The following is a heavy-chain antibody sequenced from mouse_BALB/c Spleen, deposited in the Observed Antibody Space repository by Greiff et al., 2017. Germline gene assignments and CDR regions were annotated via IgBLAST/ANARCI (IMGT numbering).Heavy chain of an antibody. D-gene: IGHD1-1*02. Sequence: QGQLMESGAGLVRPGASVKISCTASGYTFTNYWLGWVKQTPGHGLEWIGDIYPGGGYTNSNEKFKGKATLTADTSSSTAYMQLSSLTSEESAVYFCARWGCGSYSAGLAYWGQGTLVTVSA. V-gene: IGHV1-63*02. CDR1: GYTFTNYW. CDR2: IYPGGGYT. J-gene: IGHJ3*01. CDR3: ARWGCGSYSAGLAY.